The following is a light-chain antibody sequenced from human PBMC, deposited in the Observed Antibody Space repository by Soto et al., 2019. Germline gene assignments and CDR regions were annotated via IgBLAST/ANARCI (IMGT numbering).Light chain of an antibody. V-gene: IGLV2-8*01. Sequence: QSALTQPPSASGSLGQSVTISCTGTSSDVGGYNYVSWHQQHPGKAPKLMIYEVTKRPSGVPDRFPGSKSGNTASLTVSGLQAEDEADYYCSSFAGGGNPVLFGGGTKLTVL. CDR2: EVT. CDR3: SSFAGGGNPVL. J-gene: IGLJ2*01. CDR1: SSDVGGYNY.